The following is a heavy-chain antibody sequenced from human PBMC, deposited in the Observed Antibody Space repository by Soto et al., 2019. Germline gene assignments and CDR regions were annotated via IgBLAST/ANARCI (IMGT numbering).Heavy chain of an antibody. J-gene: IGHJ4*02. Sequence: GGSLRLSCAASGFTFSSYAMSWVRQAPGKGLEWVSGISGNSGSICYADSVKGRFTISRDNAKNSLYLQMNSLRAEDTALYYCAKDTEDFWSGYPDYWGQGTLVTVSS. D-gene: IGHD3-3*01. CDR1: GFTFSSYA. V-gene: IGHV3-9*01. CDR3: AKDTEDFWSGYPDY. CDR2: ISGNSGSI.